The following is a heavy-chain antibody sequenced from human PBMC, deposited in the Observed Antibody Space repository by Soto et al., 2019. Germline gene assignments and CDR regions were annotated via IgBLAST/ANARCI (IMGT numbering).Heavy chain of an antibody. CDR3: ARPIQYYFDTSAQSAWFDP. J-gene: IGHJ5*02. Sequence: QVQLVQSGAEVKKPGSSVKVSCKTSGGTFGSYDISWVRQAPGQGLEWMGGIIPIFSTPNYAQKFQGRVTITADESTSTAYMELSSLRSEDTAVYYCARPIQYYFDTSAQSAWFDPWGQGTLVTVSS. V-gene: IGHV1-69*12. CDR2: IIPIFSTP. CDR1: GGTFGSYD. D-gene: IGHD3-22*01.